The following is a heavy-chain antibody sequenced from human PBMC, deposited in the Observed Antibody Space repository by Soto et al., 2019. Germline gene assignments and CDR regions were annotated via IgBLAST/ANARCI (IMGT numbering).Heavy chain of an antibody. V-gene: IGHV4-59*01. J-gene: IGHJ6*02. CDR2: IYYSGST. CDR1: GGSISSYY. D-gene: IGHD6-13*01. CDR3: ARGQAAAGTVEDYYYYYGMDV. Sequence: PSETLSLTCTVSGGSISSYYWSWIRQPPGKGLEWIGYIYYSGSTNYNPSLTSRVTISVDTSKNQFSLKLSSVTAADTAVYYCARGQAAAGTVEDYYYYYGMDVWGQGTTVTVSS.